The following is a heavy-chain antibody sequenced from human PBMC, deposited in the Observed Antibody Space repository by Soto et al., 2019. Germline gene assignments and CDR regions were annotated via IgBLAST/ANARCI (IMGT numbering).Heavy chain of an antibody. CDR1: GFAFSSYG. J-gene: IGHJ6*02. D-gene: IGHD2-2*01. V-gene: IGHV3-30*18. CDR3: AKDKNPVVVPAAMGGVAV. Sequence: HPGGSLRLSCAAAGFAFSSYGMHWVRQAPGKGLEWVAVISYDGSNEYYADSVKGRFAISRDNSKNTLYLQMNSLRTEDTAVYYCAKDKNPVVVPAAMGGVAVWGQGTMVTVSS. CDR2: ISYDGSNE.